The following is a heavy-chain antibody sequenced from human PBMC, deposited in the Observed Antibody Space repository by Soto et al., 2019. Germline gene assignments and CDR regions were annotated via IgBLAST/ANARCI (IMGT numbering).Heavy chain of an antibody. V-gene: IGHV3-64D*06. CDR2: ISSNGGST. CDR3: VKDRWIDY. CDR1: GFTFSTYA. Sequence: GSLRLSCSASGFTFSTYAMHWVRQAPGRGLQYVSSISSNGGSTYYPDSVKGRFTISRDNSKNTLYLQMSSLRAEDTAVYYCVKDRWIDYWGQGTLVTVS. D-gene: IGHD3-16*02. J-gene: IGHJ4*02.